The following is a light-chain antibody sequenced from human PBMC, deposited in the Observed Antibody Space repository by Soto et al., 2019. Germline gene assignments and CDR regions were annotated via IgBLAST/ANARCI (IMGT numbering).Light chain of an antibody. V-gene: IGKV1-33*01. J-gene: IGKJ5*01. Sequence: DIQMTQSPSSLSASVGDRVTITCQASQDISNYLNWYQQKPGKAPKLLIYDASNLETGVTSRFSGSGSGTDFTFTISSLQPEDISTYYCQQYDKRPITFGQGSRLEIK. CDR2: DAS. CDR3: QQYDKRPIT. CDR1: QDISNY.